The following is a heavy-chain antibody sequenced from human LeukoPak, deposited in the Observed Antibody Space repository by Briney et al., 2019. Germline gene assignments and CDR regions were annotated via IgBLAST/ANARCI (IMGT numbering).Heavy chain of an antibody. CDR1: GFTFSSYA. CDR3: ARDLVDSSGLGSY. V-gene: IGHV3-23*01. D-gene: IGHD3-22*01. CDR2: ISGSDGST. J-gene: IGHJ4*02. Sequence: GGSLRLSCAASGFTFSSYAMSWVRLAPGKGLEWVSGISGSDGSTYYADSVKGRFTISRDNAKNSLYLQMNSLRAEDTAVYYCARDLVDSSGLGSYWGQGTLVTVSS.